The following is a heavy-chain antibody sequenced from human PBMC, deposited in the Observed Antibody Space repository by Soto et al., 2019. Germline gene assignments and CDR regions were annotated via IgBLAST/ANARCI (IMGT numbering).Heavy chain of an antibody. CDR1: GYTFTNYA. Sequence: ASVKVSCKTSGYTFTNYAINWVRQAPGQGLQWMGWISAYSGDTKYAQRFQDRLTVTTDPSTTTAYMELRSLRSDDTAVYYCARDGRAFSIFGETMDVWGQGTTVTVLL. D-gene: IGHD3-3*02. CDR2: ISAYSGDT. J-gene: IGHJ6*02. V-gene: IGHV1-18*01. CDR3: ARDGRAFSIFGETMDV.